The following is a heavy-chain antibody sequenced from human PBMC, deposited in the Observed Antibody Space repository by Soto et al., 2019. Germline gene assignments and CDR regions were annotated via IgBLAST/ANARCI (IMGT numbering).Heavy chain of an antibody. D-gene: IGHD3-22*01. CDR3: VRDRAMDSSGHWFDT. Sequence: QVQLQESGPGLVKPSQTLSLTCTVSGRSVSSGGYYWTWIRQHPGRGLEWIGYIYHIGSPYYNPSLESRVTISLGTSKNQFSLNLTSVTAADTAIYYCVRDRAMDSSGHWFDTWGQGTLVSVSS. CDR1: GRSVSSGGYY. V-gene: IGHV4-31*03. CDR2: IYHIGSP. J-gene: IGHJ5*02.